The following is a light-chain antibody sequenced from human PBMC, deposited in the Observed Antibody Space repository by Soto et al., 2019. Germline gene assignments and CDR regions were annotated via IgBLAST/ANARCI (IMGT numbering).Light chain of an antibody. J-gene: IGKJ1*01. CDR1: PSISSW. Sequence: DIPMTQCPSTLSASVVDRVTITGRPSPSISSWFAWYHQKPGKAPKLLIYQASSLESGVPSRCIGSGSGTEFTLPISSREPDEIATYYCQQYNSYPWTFGQGTKVEIK. CDR3: QQYNSYPWT. CDR2: QAS. V-gene: IGKV1-5*03.